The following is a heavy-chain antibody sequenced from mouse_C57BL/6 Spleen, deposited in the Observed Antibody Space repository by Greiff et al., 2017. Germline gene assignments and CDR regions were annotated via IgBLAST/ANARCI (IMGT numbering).Heavy chain of an antibody. J-gene: IGHJ1*03. CDR3: ARPYYYGSGLYFDV. D-gene: IGHD1-1*01. CDR1: GFTFSSYT. Sequence: EVQLKESGGGLVKPGGSLKLSCAASGFTFSSYTMSWVRQTPEKRLEWVATISGGGGNTYYPDSVKGRFTISRDNAKNTLYLQMSSLRSEDTALYYCARPYYYGSGLYFDVWGTGTTVTVSS. V-gene: IGHV5-9*01. CDR2: ISGGGGNT.